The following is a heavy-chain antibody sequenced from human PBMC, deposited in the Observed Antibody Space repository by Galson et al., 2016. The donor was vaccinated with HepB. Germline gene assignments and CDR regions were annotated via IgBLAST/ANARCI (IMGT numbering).Heavy chain of an antibody. CDR2: IYWNDDN. CDR3: AHGSGWLFDY. J-gene: IGHJ4*02. Sequence: PALVKPTQTLTLTCTFSGFSLTTTAVGVGWFRQPPGKALEWLALIYWNDDNHYSPSLRSRLTLTKDTSKNHVVLTMTNMDPVDTATYYCAHGSGWLFDYWGQGTLVTASS. V-gene: IGHV2-5*01. D-gene: IGHD6-19*01. CDR1: GFSLTTTAVG.